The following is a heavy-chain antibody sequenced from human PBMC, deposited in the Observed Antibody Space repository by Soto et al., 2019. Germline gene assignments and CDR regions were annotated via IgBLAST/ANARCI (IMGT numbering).Heavy chain of an antibody. D-gene: IGHD1-26*01. CDR3: AKCSFTGSPTNWFDP. Sequence: ASVKVSCKVSGGIFRSYAFTWVRQAPGQGPEWMGGIVPIFATTTYAQKFQGRVTLTADESTSTVYMELSSLKSEDTAVYYCAKCSFTGSPTNWFDPWGQGTLVTVSS. CDR2: IVPIFATT. CDR1: GGIFRSYA. J-gene: IGHJ5*02. V-gene: IGHV1-69*13.